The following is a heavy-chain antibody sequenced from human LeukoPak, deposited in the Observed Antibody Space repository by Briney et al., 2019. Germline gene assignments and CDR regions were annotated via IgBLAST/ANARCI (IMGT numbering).Heavy chain of an antibody. Sequence: GGSVTLSCAAWGFTLRTHWMYWVRQARGRALVWGSQISGDGSLTSYADSVKGRFTISRDNAKDTLSRKMTSLRVEDTAVYSCASLLTPYHGSGGGGMDVWGQGTTVTVSS. V-gene: IGHV3-74*01. CDR2: ISGDGSLT. J-gene: IGHJ6*02. CDR3: ASLLTPYHGSGGGGMDV. D-gene: IGHD3-10*01. CDR1: GFTLRTHW.